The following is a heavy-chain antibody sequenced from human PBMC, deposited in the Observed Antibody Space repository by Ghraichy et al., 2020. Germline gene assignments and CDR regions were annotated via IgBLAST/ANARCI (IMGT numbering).Heavy chain of an antibody. V-gene: IGHV1-2*06. Sequence: ASVKVSCKASGYSFTGFYIHWVRQAPGQGLEWMGRINPSSGGTNYAQKFQGRVTMSRDTSITTTYMELTGLISDDTAVYFCAKVSGITGTKGNFDLWGQGTMVTVSS. D-gene: IGHD1-7*01. J-gene: IGHJ3*01. CDR2: INPSSGGT. CDR3: AKVSGITGTKGNFDL. CDR1: GYSFTGFY.